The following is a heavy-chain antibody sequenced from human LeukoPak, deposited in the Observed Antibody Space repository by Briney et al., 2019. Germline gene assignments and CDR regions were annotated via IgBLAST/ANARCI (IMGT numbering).Heavy chain of an antibody. CDR2: TRFDDSYK. D-gene: IGHD1-1*01. Sequence: GGSLRLSCAASGFSFSSSGMHWVRQAPGKGPEWVAFTRFDDSYKAYGDSVRGRFTISRDNSKNTLYLQMDSLRSDDTAVYYCAKSSAGITWFDPWGQGTLVTVSS. J-gene: IGHJ5*02. CDR1: GFSFSSSG. V-gene: IGHV3-30*02. CDR3: AKSSAGITWFDP.